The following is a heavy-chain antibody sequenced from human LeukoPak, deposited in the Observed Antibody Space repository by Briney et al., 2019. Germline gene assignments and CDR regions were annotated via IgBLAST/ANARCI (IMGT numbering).Heavy chain of an antibody. CDR3: ARGRYYDPKIDF. D-gene: IGHD1-26*01. Sequence: SETLSLTCTVSGGSVSSDSDYWSWIRQPPGKGLEWVGYIYNSRSTNYNPSLKSRVTISIDTSNNQFSLKLTSVTAADTAVYYCARGRYYDPKIDFWGRGTLVSVSS. CDR2: IYNSRST. V-gene: IGHV4-61*01. J-gene: IGHJ2*01. CDR1: GGSVSSDSDY.